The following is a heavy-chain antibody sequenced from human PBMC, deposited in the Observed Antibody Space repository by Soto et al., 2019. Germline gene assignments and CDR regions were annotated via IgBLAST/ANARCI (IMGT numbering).Heavy chain of an antibody. CDR3: ARDRGGLGYCTNGVCRRNYGMDV. J-gene: IGHJ6*02. D-gene: IGHD2-8*01. V-gene: IGHV4-59*01. CDR1: GGSISSYY. CDR2: IYYSGST. Sequence: ETLSLTCTVSGGSISSYYWSWIRQPPGKGLEWIGYIYYSGSTNYNPSLKSRVTISVDTSKNQFSLKLSSVTAADTAVYYCARDRGGLGYCTNGVCRRNYGMDVWGQGTTVTV.